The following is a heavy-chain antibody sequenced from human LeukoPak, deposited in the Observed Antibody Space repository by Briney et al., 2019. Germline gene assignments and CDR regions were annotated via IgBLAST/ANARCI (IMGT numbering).Heavy chain of an antibody. CDR2: ITSSSNTI. J-gene: IGHJ4*02. Sequence: GGSLRLSCAASGLIFNTYTMNWVRQDPGKGLEWVSCITSSSNTIYYADSVKGRFTISRDTSKNTLYLQMNSLRVDDTAVYYCARDLYSSAWYGIHWGQGTLVTVSS. V-gene: IGHV3-48*01. CDR1: GLIFNTYT. CDR3: ARDLYSSAWYGIH. D-gene: IGHD6-19*01.